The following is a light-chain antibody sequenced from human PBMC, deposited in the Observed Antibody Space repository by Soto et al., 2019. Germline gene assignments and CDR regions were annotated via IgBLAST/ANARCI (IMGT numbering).Light chain of an antibody. CDR3: SSYAGSNRV. CDR1: SRDVDGYNY. Sequence: QSALTQPPSASGSPGQSVTISCTGTSRDVDGYNYVSWYQQHPGKAPKLMIYEVSKRPSGVPDRFSGSKSGNTASLTVSGLHADDEADYYCSSYAGSNRVFGTGTKLTVL. V-gene: IGLV2-8*01. J-gene: IGLJ1*01. CDR2: EVS.